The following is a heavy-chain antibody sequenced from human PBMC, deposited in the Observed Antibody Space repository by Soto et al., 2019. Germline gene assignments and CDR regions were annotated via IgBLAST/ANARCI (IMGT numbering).Heavy chain of an antibody. CDR1: GGSFSGYY. CDR3: ARDKITGLFDY. J-gene: IGHJ4*02. Sequence: QVQLQQWGAGLLKPSETLSLTCAVYGGSFSGYYWTWIRQPPGTGLEWIGEINQSGSTNYNPSLKSRVTISVYTSKNQFSLKLTSVTAADTAVYYCARDKITGLFDYWGQGTLVTVSS. CDR2: INQSGST. V-gene: IGHV4-34*01. D-gene: IGHD2-8*02.